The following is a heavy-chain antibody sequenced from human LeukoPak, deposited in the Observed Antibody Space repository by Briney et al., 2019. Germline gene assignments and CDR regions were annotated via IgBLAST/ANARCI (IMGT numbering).Heavy chain of an antibody. D-gene: IGHD5-12*01. CDR2: IRSSSET. CDR1: GFTFSQYS. J-gene: IGHJ5*02. Sequence: GGSLRLSRAASGFTFSQYSMNWVRQAPGKGLEWVSHIRSSSETFYADSVKGRFTISRDNARNSLYLQMNNLRGEDTAIYYCARDAGNSGYGCDLWGQGTLVTVSS. CDR3: ARDAGNSGYGCDL. V-gene: IGHV3-48*01.